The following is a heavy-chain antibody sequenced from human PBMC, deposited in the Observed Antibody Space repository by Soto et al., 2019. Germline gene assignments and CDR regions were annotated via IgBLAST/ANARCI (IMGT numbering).Heavy chain of an antibody. Sequence: GGSLRLSCAASGFTFDDYAMHWVQQAPGKGLEWVSGISWNSGSIDYADSVKGRFTISRDNAKNSLYLQMNSLRPEDTALYYCAKDYYDSSGHWGQGTLVTVSS. V-gene: IGHV3-9*01. D-gene: IGHD3-22*01. CDR1: GFTFDDYA. CDR2: ISWNSGSI. J-gene: IGHJ4*02. CDR3: AKDYYDSSGH.